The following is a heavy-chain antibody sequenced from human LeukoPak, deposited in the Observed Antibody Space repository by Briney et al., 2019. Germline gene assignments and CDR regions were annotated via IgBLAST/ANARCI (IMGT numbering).Heavy chain of an antibody. CDR2: INPNSGGT. CDR1: GYTFTSYD. D-gene: IGHD6-13*01. CDR3: ARDRGPAGARLGYSSSWAYYGMDV. Sequence: GASVKVSCKASGYTFTSYDINWVRQATGQGLEWMGWINPNSGGTNYAQKFQGRVTMTRDTSISTAYMELSRLRSDDTAVYYCARDRGPAGARLGYSSSWAYYGMDVWGQGTTVTVSS. V-gene: IGHV1-2*02. J-gene: IGHJ6*02.